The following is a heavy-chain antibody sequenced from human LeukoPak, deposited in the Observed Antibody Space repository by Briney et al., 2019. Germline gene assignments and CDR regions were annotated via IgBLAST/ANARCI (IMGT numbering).Heavy chain of an antibody. CDR1: GGSFSGYY. CDR3: VRGRRYNGFDY. Sequence: SETLSLTCAVYGGSFSGYYWSWIRQPPGKGLEWIGEINHSGSTNYNPSLKSRVTISVDTSKNQFSLKLSSVTAADTAVYYCVRGRRYNGFDYWGQGTLVTVSS. V-gene: IGHV4-34*01. J-gene: IGHJ4*02. CDR2: INHSGST. D-gene: IGHD1-26*01.